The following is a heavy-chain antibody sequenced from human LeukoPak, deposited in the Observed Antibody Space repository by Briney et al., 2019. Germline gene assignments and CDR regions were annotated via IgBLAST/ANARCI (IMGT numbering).Heavy chain of an antibody. V-gene: IGHV4-34*01. D-gene: IGHD3-3*01. CDR3: ARRSVYDFWSGYYLGYYYYYMDV. CDR2: INHSGST. CDR1: GGSFSGYY. J-gene: IGHJ6*03. Sequence: SETLSLTCAVYGGSFSGYYWSWIRQPPGKGLEWIGEINHSGSTNYNPSLKSRVTISVDTSKNQFSLKLSSVTAADTAVYYCARRSVYDFWSGYYLGYYYYYMDVWGKGTTVTVSS.